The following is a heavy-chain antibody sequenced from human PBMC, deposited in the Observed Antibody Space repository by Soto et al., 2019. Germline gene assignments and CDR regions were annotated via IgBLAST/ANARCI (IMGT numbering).Heavy chain of an antibody. CDR1: GFTFSSYS. D-gene: IGHD3-9*01. CDR2: ISSSSSTI. CDR3: ARDRTPGVRYFDWLNDEGMDV. Sequence: GWSLRLSCAASGFTFSSYSMNWVRQAPGKGLEWVSYISSSSSTIYYADSVKGRFTISRDNAKNSLYLQMNSLRDEDTAVYYCARDRTPGVRYFDWLNDEGMDVWGQGTKVTVSS. J-gene: IGHJ6*02. V-gene: IGHV3-48*02.